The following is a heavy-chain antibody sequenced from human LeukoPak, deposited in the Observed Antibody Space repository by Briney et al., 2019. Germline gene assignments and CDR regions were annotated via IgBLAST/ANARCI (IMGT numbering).Heavy chain of an antibody. V-gene: IGHV3-21*04. Sequence: PGGSLRLSCAASGFTFSSYSMNWVRQAPGKGLEWVSSISSSSSYIYYADSVKGRFTISRDNAKNSLYLQMNSLRSEDTAVYYCARIKSGSYYEDAFDIWGQGTMVTVSS. CDR3: ARIKSGSYYEDAFDI. D-gene: IGHD1-26*01. J-gene: IGHJ3*02. CDR2: ISSSSSYI. CDR1: GFTFSSYS.